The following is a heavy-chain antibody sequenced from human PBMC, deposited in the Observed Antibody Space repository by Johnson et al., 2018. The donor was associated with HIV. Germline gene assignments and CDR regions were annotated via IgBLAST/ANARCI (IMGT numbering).Heavy chain of an antibody. CDR2: IKQDGSEK. CDR3: AKDLFTEREDDVFDV. V-gene: IGHV3-7*01. CDR1: GFTFITYW. J-gene: IGHJ3*01. D-gene: IGHD1-26*01. Sequence: VQLVESGGGLVQPGGSLRLSCAASGFTFITYWMSWVRQAPGKGLEWVANIKQDGSEKYYVGSVKGRFTISRDNAKNSLYLQMNSLRAEDTAVYYCAKDLFTEREDDVFDVWGQGTMVTVSS.